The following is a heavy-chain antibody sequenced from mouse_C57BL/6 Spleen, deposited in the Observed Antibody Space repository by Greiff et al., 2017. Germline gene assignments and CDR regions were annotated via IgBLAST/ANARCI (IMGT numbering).Heavy chain of an antibody. J-gene: IGHJ1*03. Sequence: VQLKESGPVLVKPGASVKMSCKASGYTFTDYYMNWVKQSHGKSLEWIGVINPYNGGTSYNQKFKGKATLTVDKSSSTAYMELNSLTSEDSAVYYCARVTTVVGYFDVWGTGTTVTVSS. D-gene: IGHD1-1*01. V-gene: IGHV1-19*01. CDR2: INPYNGGT. CDR3: ARVTTVVGYFDV. CDR1: GYTFTDYY.